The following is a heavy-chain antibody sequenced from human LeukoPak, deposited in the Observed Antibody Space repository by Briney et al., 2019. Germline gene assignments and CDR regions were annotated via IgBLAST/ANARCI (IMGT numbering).Heavy chain of an antibody. V-gene: IGHV3-21*01. D-gene: IGHD2-2*01. CDR2: ITSSSTYI. CDR1: GFTFSTYS. J-gene: IGHJ5*02. CDR3: ARDSSIQSLDP. Sequence: GGSLRLSCAASGFTFSTYSMNWVRLAPGKGLEWVSSITSSSTYIYYADSVKGRFAISRDNAKNSLYLQMNSLRAEDTAVYYCARDSSIQSLDPWGQGTLVTVSS.